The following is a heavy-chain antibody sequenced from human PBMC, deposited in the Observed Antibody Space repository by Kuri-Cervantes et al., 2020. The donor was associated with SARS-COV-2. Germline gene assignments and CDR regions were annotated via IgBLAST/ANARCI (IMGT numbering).Heavy chain of an antibody. CDR3: ARRAKHWYFDL. D-gene: IGHD4/OR15-4a*01. CDR2: IYHSGST. CDR1: GYSISSGYY. Sequence: ESLKISCTVSGYSISSGYYWGWIRQPPGKGLEWIGSIYHSGSTYYNLSLKSRVTISVVTSKNQFSLKLSSVTAADTAVYYCARRAKHWYFDLWGRGTLVTVSS. J-gene: IGHJ2*01. V-gene: IGHV4-38-2*02.